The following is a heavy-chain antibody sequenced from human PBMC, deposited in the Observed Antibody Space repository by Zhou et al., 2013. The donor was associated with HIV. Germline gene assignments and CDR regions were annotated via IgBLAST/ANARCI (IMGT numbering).Heavy chain of an antibody. Sequence: QVTLVQSGAEVKKPGASVRISCRASGFSFDDYSPYSSIPTTYLIHWFRQAPGQGLEWMAWINSVNGGRNIARQFQGRVTVARDRSTSIVYMEFSGLRNDDTAVYFCARDRRDDGLDWLLDPWGQGTRVTVTS. D-gene: IGHD3-9*01. V-gene: IGHV1-2*02. CDR2: INSVNGGR. CDR1: GFSFDDYS. J-gene: IGHJ5*02. CDR3: ARDRRDDGLDWLLDP.